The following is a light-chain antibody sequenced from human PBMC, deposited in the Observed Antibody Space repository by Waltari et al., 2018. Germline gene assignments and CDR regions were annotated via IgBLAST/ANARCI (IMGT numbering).Light chain of an antibody. J-gene: IGKJ1*01. CDR1: QGIRKD. CDR3: LQDFAYPRT. Sequence: AIQVTQSPSSLSASVGDRFTITCRASQGIRKDLGWYQQKPGKAPRLLIYAASNLESGVPSRFSGSGSGTDFTLSISSLLPEDFATYYCLQDFAYPRTFGQGTKVEIK. CDR2: AAS. V-gene: IGKV1-6*01.